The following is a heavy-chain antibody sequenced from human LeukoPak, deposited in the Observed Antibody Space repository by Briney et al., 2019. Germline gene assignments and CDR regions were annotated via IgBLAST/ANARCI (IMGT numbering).Heavy chain of an antibody. CDR3: ARMGKTVTTHRSLGWFDP. CDR2: IYYTGST. D-gene: IGHD4-17*01. V-gene: IGHV4-39*07. J-gene: IGHJ5*02. CDR1: GGSISSSSYY. Sequence: SETLSLTCTVSGGSISSSSYYWGWIRQPPGKGLEWIGSIYYTGSTYYNPSLKSRVTISVDRSKNQFSLKLSSVTAADTAVYYCARMGKTVTTHRSLGWFDPWGQGTLVTVSS.